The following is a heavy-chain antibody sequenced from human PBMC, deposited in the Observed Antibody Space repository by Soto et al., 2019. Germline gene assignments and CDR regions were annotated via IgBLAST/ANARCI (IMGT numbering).Heavy chain of an antibody. D-gene: IGHD1-20*01. CDR3: ASSITQMLTD. CDR2: ITNRATGDTT. CDR1: GFSVSDHF. Sequence: EVQLVESGGGLVQPGGSLRLSCTASGFSVSDHFMDWVRQTPGKGLEWVAQITNRATGDTTFYAASVKDRFTVSRDDWRNSLYPQMNSLKSEDTAVYYCASSITQMLTDWGQGTLVAVAS. J-gene: IGHJ4*02. V-gene: IGHV3-72*01.